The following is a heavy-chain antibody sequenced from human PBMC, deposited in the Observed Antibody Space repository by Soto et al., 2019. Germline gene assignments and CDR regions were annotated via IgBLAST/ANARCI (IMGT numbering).Heavy chain of an antibody. V-gene: IGHV4-34*01. CDR2: INHSGST. CDR1: GGSFSGYY. D-gene: IGHD1-1*01. Sequence: QVQLQQWGAGLLKPSETLSLTCAVYGGSFSGYYWSWIRQPPGKGLEWIGEINHSGSTNYNPSLKSRVTISVVTSKNQFSLKLGSATAADTAVYYCARHRGVELERGGDYYYYMDVWGKGTTVTVSS. J-gene: IGHJ6*03. CDR3: ARHRGVELERGGDYYYYMDV.